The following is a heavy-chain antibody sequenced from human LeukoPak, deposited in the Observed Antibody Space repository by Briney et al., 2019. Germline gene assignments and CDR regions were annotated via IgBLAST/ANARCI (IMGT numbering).Heavy chain of an antibody. CDR3: ARDVGYSYGSRDY. CDR1: SGSISSSHY. Sequence: SETLSLTCTVSSGSISSSHYWGWIRQPPGKGLEWIGSIYYSGSTYYNPSLKSRVTISVDTSKNQFSLKLSSVTAADTAVYYCARDVGYSYGSRDYWGQGTLVTVSS. CDR2: IYYSGST. D-gene: IGHD5-18*01. J-gene: IGHJ4*02. V-gene: IGHV4-39*07.